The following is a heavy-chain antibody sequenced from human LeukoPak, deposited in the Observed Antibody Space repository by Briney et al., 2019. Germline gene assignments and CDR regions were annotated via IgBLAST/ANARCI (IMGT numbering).Heavy chain of an antibody. J-gene: IGHJ4*02. CDR2: ISGSGDNT. CDR1: GFTFSSYA. V-gene: IGHV3-23*01. D-gene: IGHD3-22*01. Sequence: GGSLRLSCAASGFTFSSYAMSWVRQAPGKGLEWVSGISGSGDNTYYADSVKGRFTISRDNSKNTLYVQVNSLGTEDTAAYYCAKGSYYDSSGSFHFDYWGQGTLVTVSS. CDR3: AKGSYYDSSGSFHFDY.